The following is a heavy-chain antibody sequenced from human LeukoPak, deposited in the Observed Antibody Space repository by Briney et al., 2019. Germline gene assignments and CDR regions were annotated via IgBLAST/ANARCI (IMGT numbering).Heavy chain of an antibody. V-gene: IGHV3-74*01. Sequence: PGGSLRLSCAASGFTFSNYWMHWVRQAPGKGLVWVSRINSGGNITSYADSVKGRFTISRDNAKNTLYLQMNSLRAEDTAVYYCARGPDAFDIWGQGTMVTVSS. CDR2: INSGGNIT. J-gene: IGHJ3*02. CDR3: ARGPDAFDI. CDR1: GFTFSNYW.